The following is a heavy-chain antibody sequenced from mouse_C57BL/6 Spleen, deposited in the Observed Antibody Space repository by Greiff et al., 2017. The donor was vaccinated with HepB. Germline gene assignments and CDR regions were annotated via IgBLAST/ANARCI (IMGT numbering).Heavy chain of an antibody. CDR2: ISDGGSYT. J-gene: IGHJ4*01. CDR3: ARGGTTVVRNYAMDA. V-gene: IGHV5-4*03. D-gene: IGHD1-1*01. CDR1: GVTFSSYA. Sequence: EVKLVESGGGLVKPGGALKLSCAASGVTFSSYAMSWVRQTPEKRLEWVATISDGGSYTYYPDNVKGRFTISRDNAKNNLYLQMSHLKSEDTAMYYCARGGTTVVRNYAMDAWGQGTSVTVSS.